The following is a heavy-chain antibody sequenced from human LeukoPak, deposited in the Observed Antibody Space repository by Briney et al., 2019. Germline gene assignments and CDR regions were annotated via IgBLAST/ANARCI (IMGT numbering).Heavy chain of an antibody. CDR3: ARDPWDSSSAPHFDI. D-gene: IGHD3-22*01. V-gene: IGHV3-21*01. Sequence: PGGSLRLSCAASGFTFSSYSMNWVRQAPGKGLEWVSSISSSSSYIYYADSVKGRFTISRDNAKNSLYLQMNSLRAEDTAVYYCARDPWDSSSAPHFDIWGQGTMVTVSS. J-gene: IGHJ3*02. CDR1: GFTFSSYS. CDR2: ISSSSSYI.